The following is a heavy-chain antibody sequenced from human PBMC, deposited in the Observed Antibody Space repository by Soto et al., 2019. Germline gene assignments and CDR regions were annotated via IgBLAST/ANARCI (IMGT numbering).Heavy chain of an antibody. CDR1: GASISSSY. CDR2: VYHTGAT. Sequence: PWETLSLTCTVSGASISSSYWSWIRQSPERGLEWIAYVYHTGATNYNPSLKSRVTISLDTSKGQFSLSLTSLTTADTAVYFCARGGNRYSNVASGVGGFDYWGQGSLVTVSS. J-gene: IGHJ4*02. CDR3: ARGGNRYSNVASGVGGFDY. D-gene: IGHD5-12*01. V-gene: IGHV4-59*01.